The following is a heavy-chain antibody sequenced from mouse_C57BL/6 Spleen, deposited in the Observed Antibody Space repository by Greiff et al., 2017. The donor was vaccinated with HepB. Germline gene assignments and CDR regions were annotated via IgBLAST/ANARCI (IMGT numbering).Heavy chain of an antibody. Sequence: VQRVESGPELVKPGASVKISCKASGYAFSSSWMNWVKQRPGKGLEWIGRIYPGDGDTNYNGKFKGKATLTADKSSSTAYMQLSSLTSEDSAVYFCARQGYDRLAYWGQGTLVTVSA. V-gene: IGHV1-82*01. J-gene: IGHJ3*01. D-gene: IGHD2-3*01. CDR3: ARQGYDRLAY. CDR2: IYPGDGDT. CDR1: GYAFSSSW.